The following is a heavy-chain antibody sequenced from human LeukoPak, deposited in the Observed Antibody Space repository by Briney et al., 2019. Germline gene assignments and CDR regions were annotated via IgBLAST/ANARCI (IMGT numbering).Heavy chain of an antibody. CDR1: GGTFSSYT. CDR2: IIPILGIA. Sequence: SVKVSCKASGGTFSSYTISWVLQAPGQGLEWMGRIIPILGIANYAQKFQGRVTITADKSTSTAYMELSSLRSEDTAVYYCAGPLGDTAMVDNSWGQGTLVTVSS. CDR3: AGPLGDTAMVDNS. D-gene: IGHD5-18*01. V-gene: IGHV1-69*02. J-gene: IGHJ4*02.